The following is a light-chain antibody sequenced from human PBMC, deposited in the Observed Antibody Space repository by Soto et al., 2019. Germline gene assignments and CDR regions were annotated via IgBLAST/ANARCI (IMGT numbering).Light chain of an antibody. CDR3: QQSYSTPCA. CDR2: AAS. CDR1: QRISSY. J-gene: IGKJ2*02. V-gene: IGKV1-39*01. Sequence: DIQLPQSPSSLSASVGDRVTISCRASQRISSYLNWYQQKPGKAPKPLIYAASNLQSGVPSRFSGGGSGTDFTLTISSLQPDDFATYYCQQSYSTPCAFGQGTKLEIK.